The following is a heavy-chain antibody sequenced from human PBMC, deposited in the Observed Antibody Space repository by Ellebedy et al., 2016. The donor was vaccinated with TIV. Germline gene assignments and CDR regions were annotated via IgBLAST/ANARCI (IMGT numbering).Heavy chain of an antibody. CDR1: GGSITNFY. D-gene: IGHD3-10*01. J-gene: IGHJ4*02. CDR2: IFYNGRT. CDR3: ARDESGSGFSYYDH. Sequence: MPSETLSLTCTVSGGSITNFYWSWIRQPPGKGLEWIGHIFYNGRTSSYPSLKSRVTMSVDASKNQISLKLSSVTAADTAVYYCARDESGSGFSYYDHWGQGILVTVSS. V-gene: IGHV4-59*01.